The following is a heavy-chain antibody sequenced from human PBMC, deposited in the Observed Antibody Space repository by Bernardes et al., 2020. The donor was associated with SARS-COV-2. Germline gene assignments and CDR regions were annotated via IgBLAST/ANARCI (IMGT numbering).Heavy chain of an antibody. V-gene: IGHV1-24*01. D-gene: IGHD3-16*02. CDR1: GYSLTELS. CDR2: FDPEDGET. J-gene: IGHJ4*02. CDR3: VHYVWGSYRYPYFDY. Sequence: ASVKVSCKVSGYSLTELSMHWVRQAPGKGLEGMGGFDPEDGETIYAQKFQGRVTMNEDTSTDTAYMELSSLRSEDTAVYYCVHYVWGSYRYPYFDYWGQGTLVTVSS.